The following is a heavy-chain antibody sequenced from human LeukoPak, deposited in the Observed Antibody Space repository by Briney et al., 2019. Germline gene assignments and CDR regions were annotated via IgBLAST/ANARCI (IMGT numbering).Heavy chain of an antibody. CDR2: ITSFTGNI. V-gene: IGHV3-23*01. CDR3: SKYLQPTGSPYALDF. D-gene: IGHD3-9*01. CDR1: GFTFSNFA. Sequence: GGSLRLSCAASGFTFSNFAMGWVRQAPGKGLEWVSSITSFTGNIYYGDSVRGRFAISRDNSRNTLYLQMSSLRAEDTALYYCSKYLQPTGSPYALDFWGQGTMVTVSS. J-gene: IGHJ3*01.